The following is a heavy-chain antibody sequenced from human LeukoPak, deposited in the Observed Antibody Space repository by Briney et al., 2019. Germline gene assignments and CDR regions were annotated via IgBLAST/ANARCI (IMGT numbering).Heavy chain of an antibody. Sequence: GGSLRLSCAASGFTFSSYAMHWVRQAPGKGLEWVAVISYDGSNKYYADSVKGRFTISRDNSKNTLYLQMNSLRAEDTAVYYCAKVSGEDCGGDCYYFDYWGQGTLVTVSS. D-gene: IGHD2-21*02. V-gene: IGHV3-30-3*01. CDR3: AKVSGEDCGGDCYYFDY. CDR2: ISYDGSNK. J-gene: IGHJ4*02. CDR1: GFTFSSYA.